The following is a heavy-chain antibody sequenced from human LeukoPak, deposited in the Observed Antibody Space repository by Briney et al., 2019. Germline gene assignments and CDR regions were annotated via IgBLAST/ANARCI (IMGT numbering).Heavy chain of an antibody. CDR2: IYYSGST. D-gene: IGHD5-12*01. CDR1: GGSISSYY. J-gene: IGHJ6*02. V-gene: IGHV4-59*08. Sequence: KPSETLSLTCTVSGGSISSYYWSWIRQPPGKGLEWIGYIYYSGSTNYNPSLKSRVTISVDTSKNQFSLKLSSVTAADTAVYYCARRTWPQKVMDVWGQGTTVTVSS. CDR3: ARRTWPQKVMDV.